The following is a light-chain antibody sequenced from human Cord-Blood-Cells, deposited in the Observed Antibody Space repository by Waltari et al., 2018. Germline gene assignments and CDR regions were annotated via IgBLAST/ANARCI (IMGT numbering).Light chain of an antibody. V-gene: IGKV4-1*01. J-gene: IGKJ2*01. CDR2: CAS. CDR3: QQYYSTPYT. CDR1: QSVLYSSNNKNY. Sequence: DIVMSQSPDSLAVSLGERATINCKLSQSVLYSSNNKNYLAWYQQKPGQPPKLLIYCASTRESGVPDRFSGSGSGTDFTLTISSLQAEDVAVYYCQQYYSTPYTFGQGTKLEIK.